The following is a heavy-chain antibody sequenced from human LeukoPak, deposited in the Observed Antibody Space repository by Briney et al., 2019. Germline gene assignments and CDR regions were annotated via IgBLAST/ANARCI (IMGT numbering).Heavy chain of an antibody. CDR1: GFTFSSYT. J-gene: IGHJ6*03. V-gene: IGHV3-48*01. D-gene: IGHD6-25*01. CDR2: IGTSSTTI. Sequence: PGGSLRLSCAASGFTFSSYTMNWVRQPPWKGLGWVSNIGTSSTTIYYADSVKGRFTISRDNAKNSLYLQMNSLRADATAVYYCARFAAGGSYYYYMDVWGKGTTVTVSS. CDR3: ARFAAGGSYYYYMDV.